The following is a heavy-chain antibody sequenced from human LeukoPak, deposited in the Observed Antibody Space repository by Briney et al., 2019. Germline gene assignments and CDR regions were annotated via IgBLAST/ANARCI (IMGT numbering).Heavy chain of an antibody. D-gene: IGHD3-16*01. CDR3: ARERDYKDYYYGMDV. Sequence: SGGSLRLSCAASGFTFSSYWMSWVRQAPGKGLEWVANIKQDGSEKYYMDSVKGRFTISRDNAKNSLYLQMNSLRAEDTAVYYCARERDYKDYYYGMDVWGQGTTVTVSS. CDR2: IKQDGSEK. CDR1: GFTFSSYW. V-gene: IGHV3-7*01. J-gene: IGHJ6*02.